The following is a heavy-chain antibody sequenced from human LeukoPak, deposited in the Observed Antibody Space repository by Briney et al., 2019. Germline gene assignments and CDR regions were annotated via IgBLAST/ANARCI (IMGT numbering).Heavy chain of an antibody. CDR1: GFTVSSQY. J-gene: IGHJ4*02. CDR3: ARATTITTIYDY. V-gene: IGHV3-66*01. Sequence: GGSLRLSCAVSGFTVSSQYIGWVRQAPGKGLEWVSIIYSDGTTYYTDSVTGRFTISRDNFKNTVYLQMTSLRTEDTAMYYCARATTITTIYDYWGQGTLVTVSS. CDR2: IYSDGTT. D-gene: IGHD1-1*01.